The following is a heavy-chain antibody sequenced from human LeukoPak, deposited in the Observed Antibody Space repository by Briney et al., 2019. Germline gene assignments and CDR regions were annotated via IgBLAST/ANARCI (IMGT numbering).Heavy chain of an antibody. D-gene: IGHD2-2*02. J-gene: IGHJ4*02. V-gene: IGHV3-23*01. Sequence: GRSLRLSCAASGFTFSSYAMSWVRQAPGKGLEWVSAISGSGGSTYYADSVKGRFTISRDNSKNTLYLQMNSLRAEDTAVYYCAKDRPYCSSTSCYNLADYWGQGTLVTVSS. CDR1: GFTFSSYA. CDR3: AKDRPYCSSTSCYNLADY. CDR2: ISGSGGST.